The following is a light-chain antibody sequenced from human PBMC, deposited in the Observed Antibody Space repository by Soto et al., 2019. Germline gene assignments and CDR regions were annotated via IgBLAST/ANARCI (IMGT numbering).Light chain of an antibody. CDR2: GAS. V-gene: IGKV3-20*01. CDR3: QQYGYLVT. CDR1: LSVGSSY. Sequence: EIVLTQSPGTLSLSPGERATLSCRASLSVGSSYLVWYQHKLGQAPRLLIYGASSRATGIPDRFSGSGSGTDFTLTISRLEPEDFAMYYCQQYGYLVTFGGGTKVEIK. J-gene: IGKJ4*01.